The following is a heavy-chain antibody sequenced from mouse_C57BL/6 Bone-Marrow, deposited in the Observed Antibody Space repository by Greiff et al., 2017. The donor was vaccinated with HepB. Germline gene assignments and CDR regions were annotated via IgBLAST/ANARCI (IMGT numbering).Heavy chain of an antibody. Sequence: QVTLKESGPGILQSSQTLSLTCSFSGFSLSTSGMGVSWIRQPSGKGLEWLAHIYWDDDKRYNPSLKSRLTISKDTSRNQVFLKITSVDTADTATYYCARRDYGNYGFAYWGQGTLVTVSA. CDR2: IYWDDDK. D-gene: IGHD2-1*01. CDR1: GFSLSTSGMG. CDR3: ARRDYGNYGFAY. V-gene: IGHV8-12*01. J-gene: IGHJ3*01.